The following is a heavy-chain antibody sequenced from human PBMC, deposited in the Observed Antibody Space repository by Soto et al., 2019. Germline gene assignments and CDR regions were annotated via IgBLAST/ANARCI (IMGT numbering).Heavy chain of an antibody. J-gene: IGHJ5*02. CDR3: ARVGYGSENNWFDP. CDR2: TYYRSKWYN. D-gene: IGHD6-25*01. V-gene: IGHV6-1*01. Sequence: SQTLSLTCAISGDSVSSNSAAWNWIRQSPSRGLEWLGRTYYRSKWYNDYALSVKSRITINPDTSKNQFSLQLSSVTPEDTAVYYCARVGYGSENNWFDPWGQGTLVTVSS. CDR1: GDSVSSNSAA.